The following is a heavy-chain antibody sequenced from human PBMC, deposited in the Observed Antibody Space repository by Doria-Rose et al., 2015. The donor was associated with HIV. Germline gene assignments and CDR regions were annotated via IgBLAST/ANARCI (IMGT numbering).Heavy chain of an antibody. CDR3: ARIKSSRWYHKYYFDF. V-gene: IGHV2-26*01. D-gene: IGHD6-13*01. CDR2: IFSDDER. J-gene: IGHJ4*02. CDR1: GASLSSPGMG. Sequence: QVTLKESGPVLVKPTETLTLTCTVSGASLSSPGMGVSWIRQPPGKALEWLANIFSDDERSYKTSLMSRLTISRGTSKSQVVLTMTDMDPVDTATYYCARIKSSRWYHKYYFDFWGQGTLVIVSA.